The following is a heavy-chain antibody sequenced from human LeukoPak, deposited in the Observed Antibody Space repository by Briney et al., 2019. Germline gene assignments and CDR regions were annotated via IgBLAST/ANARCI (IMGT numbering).Heavy chain of an antibody. CDR1: EFTFRSYA. Sequence: PGGSLRLSCAASEFTFRSYAMQWVRQAPGKGLEWVSGISGSGDSTFYADSVKGRFTISRDNSKNTLYLQMNSLRPEDTAVYYCARDGDTPMSIASGGMDVWGQGTTVIVSS. CDR2: ISGSGDST. V-gene: IGHV3-23*01. J-gene: IGHJ6*02. D-gene: IGHD5-18*01. CDR3: ARDGDTPMSIASGGMDV.